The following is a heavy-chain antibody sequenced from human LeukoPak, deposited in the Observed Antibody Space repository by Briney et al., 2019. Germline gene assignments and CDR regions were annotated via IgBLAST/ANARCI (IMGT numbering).Heavy chain of an antibody. CDR3: ARETRSMVMFDY. CDR1: GYTFTSYG. CDR2: ISAYNGNT. J-gene: IGHJ4*02. Sequence: ASVKVSCKASGYTFTSYGISWVRQAPGQGLEWMGWISAYNGNTNYAQKFQGRVTMTTDTSTSTAYMELRSLRSDDTAVYYCARETRSMVMFDYWGQGTLVTVSS. V-gene: IGHV1-18*01. D-gene: IGHD2-8*01.